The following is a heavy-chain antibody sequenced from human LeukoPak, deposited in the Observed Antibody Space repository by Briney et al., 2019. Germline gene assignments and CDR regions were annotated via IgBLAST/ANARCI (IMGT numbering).Heavy chain of an antibody. D-gene: IGHD6-13*01. CDR3: ARTSSWYAGAWFDS. CDR1: RGSIRTADYY. V-gene: IGHV4-39*01. Sequence: SETLSLTCAVSRGSIRTADYYWAWVRQPPGEGLEWLGSIYFSGTPYFNPSLKSRVAVSIDPSKNQLSLKVTSVNASDTAVYFCARTSSWYAGAWFDSWGQGTLVTVSS. J-gene: IGHJ5*01. CDR2: IYFSGTP.